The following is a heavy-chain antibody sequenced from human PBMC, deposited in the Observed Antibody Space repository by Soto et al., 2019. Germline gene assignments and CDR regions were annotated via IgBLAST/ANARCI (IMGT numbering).Heavy chain of an antibody. J-gene: IGHJ5*02. CDR2: MNCDSGNT. Sequence: QVQLVQSGAEVKKPGASVKVSCKASGYTFTSYDINWVRQATGQALEWMGWMNCDSGNTGFAPNFQGRVSMTRDSSSNTAYMELSSLRSDDTAIYYCARGETFDPWGQGTLVTVSS. V-gene: IGHV1-8*01. CDR3: ARGETFDP. CDR1: GYTFTSYD.